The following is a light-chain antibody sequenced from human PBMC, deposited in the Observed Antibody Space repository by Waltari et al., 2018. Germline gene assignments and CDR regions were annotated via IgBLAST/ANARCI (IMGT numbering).Light chain of an antibody. J-gene: IGLJ3*02. CDR1: SDNIGGEYE. CDR3: QSYDDGLNWV. CDR2: DNN. V-gene: IGLV1-40*01. Sequence: QSVMTPPPTVSGAPGQRNTIPSSGSSDNIGGEYELHWYQQLPGTAPKLLFYDNNNRPSGVPDRFSGSKSDTSASLAITGLRADDEADYYCQSYDDGLNWVFGGGTKLTVL.